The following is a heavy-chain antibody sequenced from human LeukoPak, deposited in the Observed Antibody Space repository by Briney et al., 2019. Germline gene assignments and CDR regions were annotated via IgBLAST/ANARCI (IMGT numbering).Heavy chain of an antibody. CDR1: SSPSTTYM. D-gene: IGHD4-17*01. J-gene: IGHJ3*02. V-gene: IGHV5-51*01. CDR3: ARQDNDDGDCTGAFDI. Sequence: GEPLKFSCKGLSSPSTTYMISWVGQLPGKGLKWMGIFSLGDADTRYSTSFKGEVTISAAKSTTTAYWNWSGLKATTTAMYYGARQDNDDGDCTGAFDIWGQGTMVTVSS. CDR2: FSLGDADT.